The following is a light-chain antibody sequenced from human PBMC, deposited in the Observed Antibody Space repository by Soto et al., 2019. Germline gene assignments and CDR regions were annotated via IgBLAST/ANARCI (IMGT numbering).Light chain of an antibody. Sequence: DIQMTQSPSSLSASVGDRVTITCRASRSIRTYLNWYQVKPGKAPKLLIYAASTLHTGAPSRFSASVSGTDFTLTITSLQPEDFATYFCQQTYNSPRFTFGPGTTVDFK. CDR3: QQTYNSPRFT. V-gene: IGKV1-39*01. CDR2: AAS. CDR1: RSIRTY. J-gene: IGKJ3*01.